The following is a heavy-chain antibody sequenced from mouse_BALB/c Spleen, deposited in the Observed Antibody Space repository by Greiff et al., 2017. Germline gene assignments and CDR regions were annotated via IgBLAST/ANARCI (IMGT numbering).Heavy chain of an antibody. Sequence: QVQLQQSGPELVKPGASVKISCKASGYSFTSYYIHWVKQRPGQGLEWIGWIFPGSGNTKYNEKFKGKATLTADKSSSTAYMQLSSLTSEDSAVYYCARRRYGLDYWGQGTTLTVSS. J-gene: IGHJ2*01. CDR1: GYSFTSYY. CDR2: IFPGSGNT. D-gene: IGHD2-14*01. V-gene: IGHV1-66*01. CDR3: ARRRYGLDY.